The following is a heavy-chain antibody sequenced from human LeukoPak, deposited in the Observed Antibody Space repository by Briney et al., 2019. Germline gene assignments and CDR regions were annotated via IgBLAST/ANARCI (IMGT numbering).Heavy chain of an antibody. CDR2: IWYAGNNK. J-gene: IGHJ4*02. CDR1: GFNFSSFG. D-gene: IGHD6-19*01. V-gene: IGHV3-33*01. Sequence: PGKSLRLSCAASGFNFSSFGMHWVRQAPGKGLEWVAVIWYAGNNKYYADSMKGRFTISRDNSKNTLYLHMNSLRADDTAVYYCGRNGQQWPVYSCDDWGQGTLVTVSS. CDR3: GRNGQQWPVYSCDD.